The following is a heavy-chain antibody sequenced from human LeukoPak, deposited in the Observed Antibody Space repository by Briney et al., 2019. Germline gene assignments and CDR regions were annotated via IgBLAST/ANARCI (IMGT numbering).Heavy chain of an antibody. CDR3: ARVPPRQQMGYYIDC. D-gene: IGHD6-13*01. CDR2: INPSSGVT. V-gene: IGHV1-2*02. J-gene: IGHJ4*02. CDR1: GYTFTGCN. Sequence: GASVKVSCKASGYTFTGCNMYWERHAPGQGLECMGWINPSSGVTNYAQKFQGRVTMTRDTSISTVYMELRRLTSDDTAVYYCARVPPRQQMGYYIDCWGQGTLVTVSS.